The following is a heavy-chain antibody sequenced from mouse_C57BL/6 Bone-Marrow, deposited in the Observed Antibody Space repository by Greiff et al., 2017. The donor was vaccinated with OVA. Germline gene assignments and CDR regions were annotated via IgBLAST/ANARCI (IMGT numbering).Heavy chain of an antibody. CDR1: GFTFSDYY. CDR2: ISNGCGST. V-gene: IGHV5-12*01. J-gene: IGHJ4*01. CDR3: ARPSMDY. Sequence: EVMLVESGGGLVQPGGSLKLSCAASGFTFSDYYMYWVRQTPEKRLEWVAYISNGCGSTYYPDTVKGRFTISRDNAKNTLYLQMSRLKSEDTAMYYCARPSMDYWGQGTSVTVSS.